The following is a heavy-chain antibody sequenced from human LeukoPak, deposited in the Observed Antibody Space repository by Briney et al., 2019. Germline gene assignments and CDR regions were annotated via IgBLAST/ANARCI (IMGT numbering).Heavy chain of an antibody. Sequence: SETLSLTCTVSGGSISSSSYYWSWIRQPPGKGLEWIGEINHSGSTNYNPSLKSRVTISVDTSKNQFSLKLSSVTAADTAVYYCARSQFDRFGELLSDYWGQGTLVTVSS. CDR2: INHSGST. CDR1: GGSISSSSYY. V-gene: IGHV4-39*07. D-gene: IGHD3-10*01. CDR3: ARSQFDRFGELLSDY. J-gene: IGHJ4*02.